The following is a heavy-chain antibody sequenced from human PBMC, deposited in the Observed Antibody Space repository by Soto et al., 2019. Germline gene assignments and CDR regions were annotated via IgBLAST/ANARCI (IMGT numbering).Heavy chain of an antibody. Sequence: EVQLLDSGGGLVQPGGSLRLSCAASGFTFSTYAMSWVRQAPGKGLEWVSTISDSGGSTYYADSVKGRFTISRDNSKNTLYLQMNSLRAEDTAVYYCPKRPLKFSGSYFDYWGQGTLVTVSS. D-gene: IGHD1-26*01. CDR3: PKRPLKFSGSYFDY. J-gene: IGHJ4*02. V-gene: IGHV3-23*01. CDR1: GFTFSTYA. CDR2: ISDSGGST.